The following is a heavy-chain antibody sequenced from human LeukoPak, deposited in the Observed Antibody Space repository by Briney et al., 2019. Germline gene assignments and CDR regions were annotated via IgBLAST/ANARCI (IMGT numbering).Heavy chain of an antibody. CDR3: AKGAYTSSWYNYFDF. Sequence: GGSLRLSCVASGFTFSSYVLNWVRQAPGKGLEWVSVNSGGGSTYYADSVKGRFTISRDSSRNTLYLQMNSLRAEDTAVYYCAKGAYTSSWYNYFDFWGQGTLVTVSS. CDR1: GFTFSSYV. V-gene: IGHV3-23*01. J-gene: IGHJ4*02. CDR2: NSGGGST. D-gene: IGHD6-13*01.